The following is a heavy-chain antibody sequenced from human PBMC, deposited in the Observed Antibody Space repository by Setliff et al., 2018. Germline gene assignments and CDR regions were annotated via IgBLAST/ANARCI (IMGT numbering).Heavy chain of an antibody. CDR1: GYSISSGYY. CDR3: ARDSLTTLRRRSFDI. CDR2: IFHSGAT. J-gene: IGHJ3*02. Sequence: SETLSLTCAVSGYSISSGYYWSWVRQPPGRGLEWIGYIFHSGATNYNPSLKSRVTISFGTSKNQFSLKLSSVTAADTAVYYCARDSLTTLRRRSFDIWGQGTMVTVSS. D-gene: IGHD1-1*01. V-gene: IGHV4-38-2*02.